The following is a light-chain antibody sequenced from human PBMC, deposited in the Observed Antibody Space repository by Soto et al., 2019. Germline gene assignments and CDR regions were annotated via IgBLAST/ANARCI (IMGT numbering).Light chain of an antibody. J-gene: IGKJ4*01. V-gene: IGKV3-11*01. Sequence: EIVLTQSPVTLSLSPGERATLSCRASQSVSKYLAWYQQTPGQAPRLLIHDASNRATGIPDRFSGSGSGTDFTLTISSLEPEDFAVYYCQQRSAWPLTFGGGTKLEIK. CDR2: DAS. CDR1: QSVSKY. CDR3: QQRSAWPLT.